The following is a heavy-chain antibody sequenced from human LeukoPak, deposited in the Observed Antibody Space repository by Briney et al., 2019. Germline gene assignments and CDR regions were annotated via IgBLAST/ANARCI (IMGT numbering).Heavy chain of an antibody. V-gene: IGHV3-33*01. Sequence: PGGSLILSCAASGFNFSTYDMHWVRQAPGKGLEWVAVIWYDGSNTYYVDSVKGRSTISRDNSKNTLYLQMNSLRAEDTAVYYCAREARYDSSGYYFDYWGQGTLVTVSS. D-gene: IGHD3-22*01. J-gene: IGHJ4*02. CDR1: GFNFSTYD. CDR2: IWYDGSNT. CDR3: AREARYDSSGYYFDY.